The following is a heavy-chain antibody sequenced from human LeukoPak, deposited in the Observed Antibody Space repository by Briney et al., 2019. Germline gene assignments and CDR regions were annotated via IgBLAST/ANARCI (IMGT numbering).Heavy chain of an antibody. Sequence: PSGTLSLTCAVYGGSFSGYYWSWIRQPPGKGLEWIGEINHSGSTNYNPSLKSRVTISVDTSKNQFSLKLSSVTAADTAVYYCARGGIVVVVAATSFDIWGQGTMVTVSS. J-gene: IGHJ3*02. CDR2: INHSGST. D-gene: IGHD2-15*01. CDR1: GGSFSGYY. CDR3: ARGGIVVVVAATSFDI. V-gene: IGHV4-34*01.